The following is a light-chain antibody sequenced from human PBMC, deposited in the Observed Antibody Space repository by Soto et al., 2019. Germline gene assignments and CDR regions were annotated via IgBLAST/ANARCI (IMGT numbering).Light chain of an antibody. V-gene: IGKV4-1*01. CDR2: WTS. J-gene: IGKJ1*01. CDR1: QSVLYSSNNKNC. CDR3: QQYYISPPT. Sequence: DIVMTQSPDSLAVSLGERATINCKTSQSVLYSSNNKNCLAWYQQKPGQPPKLLIYWTSTRESGVPDRFSGSGSGTDFTLTISSLQAEDVALYYCQQYYISPPTFGQGTKVQI.